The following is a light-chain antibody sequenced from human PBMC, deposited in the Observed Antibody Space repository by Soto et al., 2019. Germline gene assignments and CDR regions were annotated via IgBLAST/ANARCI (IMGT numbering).Light chain of an antibody. CDR1: QSISSW. Sequence: DIQMTQSPSTLSASVGDRVTITCRASQSISSWLAWYQQKPGKAPKVLIYKASSLESGVPSRFSGSGSGTDFTLTISRLEPEDFAVYYCQQYGSSHRTFGQGTKVEIK. CDR2: KAS. V-gene: IGKV1-5*03. J-gene: IGKJ1*01. CDR3: QQYGSSHRT.